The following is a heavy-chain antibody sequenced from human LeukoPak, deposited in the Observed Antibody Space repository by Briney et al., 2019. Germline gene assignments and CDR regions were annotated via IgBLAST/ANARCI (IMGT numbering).Heavy chain of an antibody. CDR2: IYYSGST. CDR1: GGSISSGDYY. V-gene: IGHV4-30-4*01. CDR3: ARDAMVRGVINDDALDI. Sequence: SQTLSLTCTVSGGSISSGDYYWSWIRQPPGKGLEWIGYIYYSGSTYYNPSLKSRVTISVDTSKNQFSLKLSSVTAADTAVYYCARDAMVRGVINDDALDIWGQGTMVTVSS. J-gene: IGHJ3*02. D-gene: IGHD3-10*01.